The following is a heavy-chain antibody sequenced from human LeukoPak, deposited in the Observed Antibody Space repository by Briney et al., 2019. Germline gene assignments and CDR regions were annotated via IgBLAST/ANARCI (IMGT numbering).Heavy chain of an antibody. Sequence: SETLSLTCTVSGYSISSGYYWGWIRQPPGKGLEWIGRIYTSGSTNYNPSLKSRVTMSVDTSKNQFSLKLSSVTAADTAVYYCSRERGYYYDSSGYFAFDYWGQGTLVTVSS. V-gene: IGHV4-38-2*02. CDR3: SRERGYYYDSSGYFAFDY. D-gene: IGHD3-22*01. J-gene: IGHJ4*02. CDR2: IYTSGST. CDR1: GYSISSGYY.